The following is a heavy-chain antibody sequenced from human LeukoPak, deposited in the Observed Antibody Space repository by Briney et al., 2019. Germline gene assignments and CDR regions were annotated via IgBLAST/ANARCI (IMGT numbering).Heavy chain of an antibody. J-gene: IGHJ4*02. Sequence: GGSLRLSCAASGFTVSRSYMIWARQAPGKGLEWVSAISGSGGSTYYADSVKGRFTISRDNSKNTLYLQMNSLRAEDTAVYYCAKGSAVAGYVDYWGQGTLVTVSS. CDR2: ISGSGGST. V-gene: IGHV3-23*01. CDR3: AKGSAVAGYVDY. CDR1: GFTVSRSY. D-gene: IGHD6-19*01.